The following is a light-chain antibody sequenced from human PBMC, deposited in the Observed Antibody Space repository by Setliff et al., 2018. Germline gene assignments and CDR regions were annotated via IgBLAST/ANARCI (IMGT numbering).Light chain of an antibody. CDR2: EVT. V-gene: IGLV2-14*01. J-gene: IGLJ1*01. Sequence: QSVLTQPASVSGSPGQSITISCTGTSSDVGGYNYVSWYQQHPGKAPKLIIYEVTNRPSGVSNRFSGSKSGNTASLTISGLRAEDEADYYCSSYTGSSTLVFGSGTKVTVL. CDR3: SSYTGSSTLV. CDR1: SSDVGGYNY.